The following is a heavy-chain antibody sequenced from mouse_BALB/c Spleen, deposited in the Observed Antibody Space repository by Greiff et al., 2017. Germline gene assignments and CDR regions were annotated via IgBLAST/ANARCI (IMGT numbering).Heavy chain of an antibody. CDR2: IRNKANGYTT. D-gene: IGHD2-2*01. Sequence: EVQLQESGGGLVQPGGSLRLSCATSGFTFTDYYMSWVRQPPGKALEWLGFIRNKANGYTTEYSASVKGRFTISRVNSQSILYLQMNTLRAEDSATYYCEVYGCSMDYWGQGTSVTVSS. J-gene: IGHJ4*01. V-gene: IGHV7-3*02. CDR3: EVYGCSMDY. CDR1: GFTFTDYY.